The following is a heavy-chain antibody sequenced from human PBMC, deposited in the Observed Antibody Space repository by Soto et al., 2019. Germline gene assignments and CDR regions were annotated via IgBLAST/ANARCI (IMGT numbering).Heavy chain of an antibody. Sequence: ASVKVSCKASGYTFTSYAIHWVRQAPGQSLEWMGWVDTGNGNTKYSQKYQGRVTITRDTYANTADMELSSLRSEDTAVYYCARGVMWDPRVVEAQQDDYFDYWGQGXLVTVSS. CDR1: GYTFTSYA. V-gene: IGHV1-3*04. CDR2: VDTGNGNT. J-gene: IGHJ4*01. CDR3: ARGVMWDPRVVEAQQDDYFDY. D-gene: IGHD2-2*01.